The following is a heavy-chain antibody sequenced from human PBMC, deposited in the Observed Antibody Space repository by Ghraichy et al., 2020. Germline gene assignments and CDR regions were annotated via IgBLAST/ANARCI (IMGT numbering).Heavy chain of an antibody. D-gene: IGHD4-17*01. J-gene: IGHJ4*01. Sequence: LSLTCAASGFTFSSYAMIWVRQAPGKGLEWVSGINNRGGDRYYADSVKGRFTISRDNSKNTMYLQMNSLRAEDTAVYYCARGLGWQPYGDFDYWGQGTLVIVSS. CDR2: INNRGGDR. CDR1: GFTFSSYA. V-gene: IGHV3-23*01. CDR3: ARGLGWQPYGDFDY.